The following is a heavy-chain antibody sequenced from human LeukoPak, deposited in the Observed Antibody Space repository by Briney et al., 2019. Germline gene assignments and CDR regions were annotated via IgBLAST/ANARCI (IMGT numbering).Heavy chain of an antibody. J-gene: IGHJ4*02. CDR3: ARDLEGQLVLGLDY. CDR2: ISYDGSNK. Sequence: PGGSLRLSCAASGFTFSSYAMHWVRQAPGKGLEWVAVISYDGSNKYYADSVKGRFTISRDNSKNTLYLQMNSLRAEDTAVYYCARDLEGQLVLGLDYWGQGTLVTVFS. CDR1: GFTFSSYA. D-gene: IGHD6-6*01. V-gene: IGHV3-30-3*01.